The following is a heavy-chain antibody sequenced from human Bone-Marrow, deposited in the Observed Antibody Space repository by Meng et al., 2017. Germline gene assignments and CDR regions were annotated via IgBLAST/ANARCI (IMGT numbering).Heavy chain of an antibody. CDR1: GFTFSSYS. Sequence: GGSLRLSCAASGFTFSSYSMNWVRQAPGKGLEWVSSISSSSYIYYADSVKGRFTISRDNAKNSLYLQMNSLRAEDTAVYYCARDHLRLYCSGGSCYGDKTSYYYYYGMDVWGQGTTVTVSS. J-gene: IGHJ6*02. D-gene: IGHD2-15*01. CDR2: ISSSSYI. V-gene: IGHV3-21*01. CDR3: ARDHLRLYCSGGSCYGDKTSYYYYYGMDV.